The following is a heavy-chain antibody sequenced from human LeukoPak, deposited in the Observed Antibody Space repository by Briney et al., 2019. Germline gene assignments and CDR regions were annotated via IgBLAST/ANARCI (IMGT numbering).Heavy chain of an antibody. Sequence: SETLSLTCTVSGGSISSGGYYWSWIRQHPGKGLEWIGYINYSGSTYYNPSLKSRVTISVDTSKNQFSLKLSSVTAADTAVYYCARVLRYFALPRHDAFDIWGQGTMVTVSS. CDR3: ARVLRYFALPRHDAFDI. CDR1: GGSISSGGYY. CDR2: INYSGST. J-gene: IGHJ3*02. D-gene: IGHD3-9*01. V-gene: IGHV4-31*03.